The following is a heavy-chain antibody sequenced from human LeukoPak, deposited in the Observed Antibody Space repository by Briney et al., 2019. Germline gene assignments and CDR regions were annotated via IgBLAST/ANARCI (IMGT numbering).Heavy chain of an antibody. CDR2: IYYSGST. CDR1: GGSISSGVYY. CDR3: ARGVKGLRGAFDI. J-gene: IGHJ3*02. D-gene: IGHD3-10*01. Sequence: SQTLSLTCTVSGGSISSGVYYWSWIRQHPGKGLEWIGYIYYSGSTYSNPSLKSRLTMSVDISKNQFSLKLSSVTAADTAVYYCARGVKGLRGAFDIWGQGTMDTVSS. V-gene: IGHV4-31*03.